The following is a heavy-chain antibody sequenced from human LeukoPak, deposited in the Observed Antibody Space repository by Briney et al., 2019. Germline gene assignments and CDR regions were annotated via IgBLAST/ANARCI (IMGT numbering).Heavy chain of an antibody. D-gene: IGHD2-2*01. V-gene: IGHV3-23*01. CDR2: ISGSGGST. J-gene: IGHJ4*02. Sequence: TGASLRLSCAASGFTFSSYAMSWVRQAPGKGLEWVSAISGSGGSTYYADSVKGRFTISRDNSENTLYLQMNSLRAEDTAVYYCARAKCSSTSCSPGYWGQGTLVTVSS. CDR1: GFTFSSYA. CDR3: ARAKCSSTSCSPGY.